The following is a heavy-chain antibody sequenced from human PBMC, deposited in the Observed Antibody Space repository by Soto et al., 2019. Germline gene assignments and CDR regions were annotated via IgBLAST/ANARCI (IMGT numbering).Heavy chain of an antibody. CDR3: ALRRPYGSSWNWGNFDY. V-gene: IGHV2-5*02. D-gene: IGHD6-13*01. CDR2: IYWGDDK. CDR1: GFSLSTSVVG. J-gene: IGHJ4*02. Sequence: SGPTLVSPRQTLTLTCTFSGFSLSTSVVGVGWIRQPPEKALEWLALIYWGDDKRYNPSLNSRLIITKDTSKNQVVLTMTYMDPVDTATYYCALRRPYGSSWNWGNFDYGGPGTQVTGSS.